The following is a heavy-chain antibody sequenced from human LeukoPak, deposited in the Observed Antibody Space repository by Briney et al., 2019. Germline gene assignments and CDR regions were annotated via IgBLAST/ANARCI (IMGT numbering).Heavy chain of an antibody. CDR2: INHSGST. CDR1: GGSFSGYY. J-gene: IGHJ6*03. Sequence: PSETLSLTCAVYGGSFSGYYWSWIRQPPGKGLEWIGEINHSGSTNYNPSLKSRVTISVDTSKNQFSLKLSSVTAADTAVYYCARRVAARDYAYYYYYYMDVWGKGTTVTVSS. CDR3: ARRVAARDYAYYYYYYMDV. V-gene: IGHV4-34*01. D-gene: IGHD6-6*01.